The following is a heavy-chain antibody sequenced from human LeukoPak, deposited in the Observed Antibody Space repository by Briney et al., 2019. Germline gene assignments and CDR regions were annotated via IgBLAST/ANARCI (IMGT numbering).Heavy chain of an antibody. J-gene: IGHJ4*02. D-gene: IGHD6-13*01. CDR3: AKDSSGSSWYWDY. CDR2: IWYDGSNK. CDR1: GFTFSSYG. V-gene: IGHV3-30*02. Sequence: GGSLRLSCAASGFTFSSYGMHWVRQAPGKGLEWVAVIWYDGSNKYYADSVKGRFTISRDNSKGTLYLQMNSLRTEDTAVYYCAKDSSGSSWYWDYWGQGTLVTVSS.